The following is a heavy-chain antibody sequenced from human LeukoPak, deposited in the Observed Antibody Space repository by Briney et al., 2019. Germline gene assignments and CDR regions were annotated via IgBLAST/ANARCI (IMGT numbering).Heavy chain of an antibody. CDR3: AREVSEGFDF. J-gene: IGHJ4*02. CDR2: FGTRSTSV. Sequence: PGGSLRLSCTASGFTFSGYSMNWIRQAPGKGLEWVSSFGTRSTSVYHAGSVKGRFAISRDNAKNSLYLQMNSLRAEDTALYYCAREVSEGFDFWGQGTLVTVSS. CDR1: GFTFSGYS. V-gene: IGHV3-21*01. D-gene: IGHD3-22*01.